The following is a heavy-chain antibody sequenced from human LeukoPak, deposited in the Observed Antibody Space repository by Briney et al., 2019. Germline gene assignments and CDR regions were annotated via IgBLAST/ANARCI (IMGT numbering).Heavy chain of an antibody. J-gene: IGHJ5*02. V-gene: IGHV1-46*01. CDR3: ARDLGYCSGGSCYAGSNWFDP. D-gene: IGHD2-15*01. CDR1: GYTFTSYY. CDR2: INPSGGST. Sequence: ASVKVSCKASGYTFTSYYMHWVRQAPGQGLEWMGIINPSGGSTSYAQKFQGRVTMTRDTSTSTVYMELSSLRSEDTAVYYCARDLGYCSGGSCYAGSNWFDPWGQGTLVTVSS.